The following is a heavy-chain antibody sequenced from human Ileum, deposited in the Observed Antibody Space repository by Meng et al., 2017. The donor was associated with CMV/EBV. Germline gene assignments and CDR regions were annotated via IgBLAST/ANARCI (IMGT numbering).Heavy chain of an antibody. V-gene: IGHV3-74*01. CDR1: GFTFSNYW. CDR3: ARGDWCSVTRCDSHYYYGMDV. CDR2: IKTDGSST. J-gene: IGHJ6*02. Sequence: GESLKISCAASGFTFSNYWMHWVRQAPGKGLVWVSRIKTDGSSTSSADTVKGRLTLSRDNAKNTLYLQMNSLRVEDTGVYYCARGDWCSVTRCDSHYYYGMDVWGQGTAVTVSS. D-gene: IGHD2-2*01.